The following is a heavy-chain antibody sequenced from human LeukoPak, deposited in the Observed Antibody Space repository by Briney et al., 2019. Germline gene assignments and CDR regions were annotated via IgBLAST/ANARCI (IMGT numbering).Heavy chain of an antibody. CDR2: ISYDGSNK. D-gene: IGHD2-2*01. CDR1: GFTFSSYG. J-gene: IGHJ6*03. V-gene: IGHV3-30*18. Sequence: PGRSLRLSCAASGFTFSSYGMHWVRQAPGKGLEWVAVISYDGSNKYYADSVKGRFTISRDNSKNTLYLQMNSLRAEDTAVYYCAKVFRDRAAAQSAYYYYYYMDVWGKGTTVTVSS. CDR3: AKVFRDRAAAQSAYYYYYYMDV.